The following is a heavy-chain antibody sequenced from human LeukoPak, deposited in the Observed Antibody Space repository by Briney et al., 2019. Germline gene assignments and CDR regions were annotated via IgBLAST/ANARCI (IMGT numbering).Heavy chain of an antibody. J-gene: IGHJ4*02. Sequence: SETLSLTCAVSGGSISSDGYSWTWIRQPPGKGLEWIGYIYHSGSAYYNPSLKSRVSISVDRSKNQFSLSLTSVTAADTAVYFCASGDYYDSSGYYSNWGQGTLVTVSS. CDR3: ASGDYYDSSGYYSN. V-gene: IGHV4-30-2*01. CDR2: IYHSGSA. CDR1: GGSISSDGYS. D-gene: IGHD3-22*01.